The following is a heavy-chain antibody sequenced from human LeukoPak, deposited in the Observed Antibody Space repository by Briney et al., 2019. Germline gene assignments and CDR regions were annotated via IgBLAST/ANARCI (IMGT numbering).Heavy chain of an antibody. CDR3: AREDSCGLDAFDI. CDR2: IWYDGSNK. Sequence: GGSLRLSCAASGFTFSSYGMHWVRQAPGKGLEWVAVIWYDGSNKYYADSVKGRFTISRDSSKNTLYLQMNSLRAEDTAVYYCAREDSCGLDAFDIWGQGTMVTVSS. CDR1: GFTFSSYG. D-gene: IGHD3-22*01. V-gene: IGHV3-33*01. J-gene: IGHJ3*02.